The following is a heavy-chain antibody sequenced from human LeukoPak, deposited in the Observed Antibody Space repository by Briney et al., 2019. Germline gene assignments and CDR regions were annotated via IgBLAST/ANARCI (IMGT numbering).Heavy chain of an antibody. Sequence: PSETLSLTCTVSGGSISSYYWSWIRQPPGKGLEWIGYTYYSGSTNYNPSLKSRVTISADTSKNQFSLKLYSVTAADTAVYYCATRKLGNDYWGQGTLVTVSS. D-gene: IGHD7-27*01. CDR1: GGSISSYY. CDR2: TYYSGST. V-gene: IGHV4-59*01. CDR3: ATRKLGNDY. J-gene: IGHJ4*02.